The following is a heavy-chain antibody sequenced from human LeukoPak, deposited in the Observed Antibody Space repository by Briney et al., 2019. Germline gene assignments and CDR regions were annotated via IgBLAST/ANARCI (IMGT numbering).Heavy chain of an antibody. CDR1: GFTFSSYA. CDR3: VCGWYVDY. V-gene: IGHV3-23*01. J-gene: IGHJ4*02. D-gene: IGHD6-19*01. Sequence: WGSLRLSCAASGFTFSSYAMSWVRQAPGKGLEWVSTINDNGGTTYYAGSVKGRFTISRGNSRNTLYLQMNSLRAEDTAVYYCVCGWYVDYWGQGTLVTVSS. CDR2: INDNGGTT.